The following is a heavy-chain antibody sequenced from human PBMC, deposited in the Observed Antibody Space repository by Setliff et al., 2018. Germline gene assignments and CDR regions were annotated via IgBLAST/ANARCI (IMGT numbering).Heavy chain of an antibody. D-gene: IGHD3-10*01. CDR2: ISAYNGNT. Sequence: GASVKVSCKASGYTFTSYGISWVRQAPGQGLEWMGWISAYNGNTNYAQKLQGRVTMTTDTSISTAYMELSSLRSEDTAVYYCARGASLDVGTMVRGYFQHWGQGTLVTSPQ. V-gene: IGHV1-18*01. CDR3: ARGASLDVGTMVRGYFQH. CDR1: GYTFTSYG. J-gene: IGHJ1*01.